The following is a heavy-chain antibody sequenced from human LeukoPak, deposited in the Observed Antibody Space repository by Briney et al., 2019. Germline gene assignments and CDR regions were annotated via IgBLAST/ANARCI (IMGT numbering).Heavy chain of an antibody. D-gene: IGHD6-19*01. CDR2: INPSGGST. Sequence: ASVKVSCKASGYTFTSYYMHWVRQAPGQGLEWMGIINPSGGSTSYAQKFQGRVTMTRDTSTSTVYMELSSLRSEDTAVYYCARLYSSGWPLEGFDIWGQGTTVTVS. V-gene: IGHV1-46*01. CDR1: GYTFTSYY. J-gene: IGHJ3*02. CDR3: ARLYSSGWPLEGFDI.